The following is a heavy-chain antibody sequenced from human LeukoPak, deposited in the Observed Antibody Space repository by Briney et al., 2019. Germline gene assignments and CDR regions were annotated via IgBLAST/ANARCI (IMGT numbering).Heavy chain of an antibody. CDR2: IYSSGNT. D-gene: IGHD5-24*01. Sequence: SETLSLTCAVSGASISSSNYYWGWVRQSPGKGLEWIGNIYSSGNTYYNASLKSRVTMYIDTSKNQFSLKLSSVTAADTAVYYCATSVEMATSTEFDYWGQGTLVTVSS. V-gene: IGHV4-39*07. CDR1: GASISSSNYY. CDR3: ATSVEMATSTEFDY. J-gene: IGHJ4*02.